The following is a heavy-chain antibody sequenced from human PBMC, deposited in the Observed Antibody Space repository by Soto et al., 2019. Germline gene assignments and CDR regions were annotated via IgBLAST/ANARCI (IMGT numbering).Heavy chain of an antibody. CDR2: IYHSGSI. D-gene: IGHD3-10*01. Sequence: PSETLSLTCTVLNYSINSRKWWTRFRHTPVKGLEWIGEIYHSGSINHNPSLKSRVTMSVDKSKNQFSLKMTSVTAADTGVYYCASKFGELLADAFDIWGQGTVVT. CDR1: NYSINSRKW. J-gene: IGHJ3*02. CDR3: ASKFGELLADAFDI. V-gene: IGHV4-4*02.